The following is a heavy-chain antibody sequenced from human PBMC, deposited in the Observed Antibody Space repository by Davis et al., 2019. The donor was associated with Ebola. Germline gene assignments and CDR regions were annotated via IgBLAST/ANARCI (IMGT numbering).Heavy chain of an antibody. CDR3: ARDHYGGNSFSY. J-gene: IGHJ4*02. D-gene: IGHD4-23*01. Sequence: AASVKVSCKASGYTFTSYGISWVRQAPGQGLEWMGWISAYNGNTNYAQKLQGKVTMTTDTSTSTAYMELRSLRSDDTAVYYCARDHYGGNSFSYWGQGTLVTVSS. V-gene: IGHV1-18*01. CDR2: ISAYNGNT. CDR1: GYTFTSYG.